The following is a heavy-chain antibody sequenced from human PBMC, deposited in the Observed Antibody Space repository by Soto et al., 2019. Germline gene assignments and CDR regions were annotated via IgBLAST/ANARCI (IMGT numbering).Heavy chain of an antibody. V-gene: IGHV1-58*01. CDR1: GFTFTSSA. CDR3: AAWGGGYYNHDAFDI. J-gene: IGHJ3*02. CDR2: IVVGSGNT. Sequence: SVKVSCEASGFTFTSSAVQWVRQARGQRLEWIGWIVVGSGNTNYAQKFQERVTITRDMSTSTAYMELSSLRSEDTAVYYCAAWGGGYYNHDAFDIWGQGTMVTVSS. D-gene: IGHD3-22*01.